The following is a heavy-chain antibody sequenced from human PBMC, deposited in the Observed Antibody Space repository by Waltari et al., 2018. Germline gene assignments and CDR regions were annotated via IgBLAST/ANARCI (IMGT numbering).Heavy chain of an antibody. Sequence: QVQLVESGGGVVQPGGSLRVSCTASVFSLSSYIIRWFRQAPGKGLDWVAFIRYDGSNKYYAYSGKGRFTIARDNSKNTLYLQMNSLRAEDTAVYYCAKEPGVDPGDYWGQGTLVTVSS. D-gene: IGHD3-10*01. V-gene: IGHV3-30*02. J-gene: IGHJ4*02. CDR2: IRYDGSNK. CDR3: AKEPGVDPGDY. CDR1: VFSLSSYI.